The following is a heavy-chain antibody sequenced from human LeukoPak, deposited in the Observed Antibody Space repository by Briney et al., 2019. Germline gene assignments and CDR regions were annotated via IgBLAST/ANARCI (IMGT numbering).Heavy chain of an antibody. J-gene: IGHJ4*02. CDR3: ARGYCSSTSCYPIDY. D-gene: IGHD2-2*01. CDR2: INPKSGGT. V-gene: IGHV1-2*02. CDR1: GYTFTGYY. Sequence: ASVKVSCKASGYTFTGYYMHWVRQAPGQGLEWMGWINPKSGGTNYAQKFQGRVTMTRDTSISTAYMELSRLRSDDTAVYYCARGYCSSTSCYPIDYWGQGTLVTVSS.